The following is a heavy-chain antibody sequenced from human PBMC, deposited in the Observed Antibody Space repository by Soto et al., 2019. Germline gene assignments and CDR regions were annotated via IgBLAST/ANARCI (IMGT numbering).Heavy chain of an antibody. CDR3: ASYIAAAGTSRYYYYYMDV. CDR2: IYYSGST. Sequence: SETLSLTCTVSGGSISSGGYYWSWIRQHPGKGLEWIGYIYYSGSTYYNPSLKSRVTISVDTSKNQFSLKLSSVTAADTAVYYCASYIAAAGTSRYYYYYMDVWGKGTTVTVSS. CDR1: GGSISSGGYY. D-gene: IGHD6-13*01. V-gene: IGHV4-31*03. J-gene: IGHJ6*03.